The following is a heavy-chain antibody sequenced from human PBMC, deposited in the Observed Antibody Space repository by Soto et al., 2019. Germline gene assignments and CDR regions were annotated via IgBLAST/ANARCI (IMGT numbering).Heavy chain of an antibody. V-gene: IGHV5-10-1*01. Sequence: EVQLVQSGAEVKKPGESLRISCKGSGYSFTSHWISWVRQMPGKGLEWMGRIDPSDSYTSYSPSFQGHVTISADKSISTGYLQWSSLKASDTATYYCERGDTALSYWYFDLWGRGTLVTVSS. J-gene: IGHJ2*01. CDR2: IDPSDSYT. CDR1: GYSFTSHW. CDR3: ERGDTALSYWYFDL. D-gene: IGHD5-18*01.